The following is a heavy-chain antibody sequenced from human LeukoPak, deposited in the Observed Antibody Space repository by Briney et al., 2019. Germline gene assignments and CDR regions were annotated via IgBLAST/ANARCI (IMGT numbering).Heavy chain of an antibody. CDR3: ARDSPWDMMQAQYFQH. J-gene: IGHJ1*01. CDR1: GYTFTDYG. D-gene: IGHD1-26*01. Sequence: ASVKVSCQTSGYTFTDYGISWVRQAPGQGLEWMGWISAYNGNTNSAQRFQGRVSLTTDTSTSTAYMELRSLRSDDTAVYYCARDSPWDMMQAQYFQHWGQGTLVTVSS. V-gene: IGHV1-18*01. CDR2: ISAYNGNT.